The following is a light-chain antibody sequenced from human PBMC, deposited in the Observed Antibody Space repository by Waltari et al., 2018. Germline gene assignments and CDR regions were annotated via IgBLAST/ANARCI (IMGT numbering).Light chain of an antibody. CDR3: CSYAGSYTEV. J-gene: IGLJ1*01. Sequence: QSALTQPRSVSGSPGQSVTISCTGTSSDVGGYDYVSWYQQQSAKAPKLIIFGVTERPSGVPDRFSGSKSGNTASLTISGLQSEYEADYYCCSYAGSYTEVFGTGTTVTVL. CDR2: GVT. CDR1: SSDVGGYDY. V-gene: IGLV2-11*01.